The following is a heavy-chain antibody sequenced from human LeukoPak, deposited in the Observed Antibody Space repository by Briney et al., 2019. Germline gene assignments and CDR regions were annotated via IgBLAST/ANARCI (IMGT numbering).Heavy chain of an antibody. CDR2: INPNSGGT. D-gene: IGHD2-2*01. CDR3: ARDRITDCSTTNCTVAYYFDY. J-gene: IGHJ4*02. V-gene: IGHV1-2*02. CDR1: GYTFIFYF. Sequence: ASVKVSFKASGYTFIFYFLHWVRQAPGQGLEWMGWINPNSGGTDYAQKFQGRVTMTRDTSIDTAYMELSRLTSDDTAVYYCARDRITDCSTTNCTVAYYFDYWGQGTLVTVSS.